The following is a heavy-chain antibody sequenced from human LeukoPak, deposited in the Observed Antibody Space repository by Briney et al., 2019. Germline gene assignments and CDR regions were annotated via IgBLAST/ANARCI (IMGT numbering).Heavy chain of an antibody. CDR2: IYHSGST. CDR1: GYSISSGYY. J-gene: IGHJ6*03. Sequence: SETLSLTCTVSGYSISSGYYWGWIRQPPGQGLEWIGSIYHSGSTYYNPSLKSRVTISVDTSKNQFSLKLTSVTAADTAVYYCARVGTGTTFGGYYYYYMDVWGKGTTITVSS. CDR3: ARVGTGTTFGGYYYYYMDV. D-gene: IGHD1-1*01. V-gene: IGHV4-38-2*02.